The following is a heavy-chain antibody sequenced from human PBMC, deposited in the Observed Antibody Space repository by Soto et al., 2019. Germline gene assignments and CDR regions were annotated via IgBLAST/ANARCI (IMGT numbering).Heavy chain of an antibody. D-gene: IGHD1-1*01. CDR1: GFTLRTYP. Sequence: QVRLVESGGGVVQPGGSLRLSCAASGFTLRTYPMHWLRQTPGKGLEWLTVLSFDGKVKHYADSVGGRFTISRDISENTLYLQMNRLRGEDTAVYYCARDPLRGSPDYFDHWGQGTLVTVSS. J-gene: IGHJ4*02. V-gene: IGHV3-30*04. CDR2: LSFDGKVK. CDR3: ARDPLRGSPDYFDH.